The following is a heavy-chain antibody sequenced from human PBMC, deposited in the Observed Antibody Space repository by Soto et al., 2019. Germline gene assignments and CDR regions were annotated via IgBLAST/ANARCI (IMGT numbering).Heavy chain of an antibody. J-gene: IGHJ3*01. CDR3: AKDAIPYNGVWDTTDL. Sequence: EVQLLESGGGLIQPGGSLRLSCVASGFTFRNYAMSWVRQAPGKGLEWVSSLGGGGDDTYYAASVRGRFTVARDNSNNKLFLQMNRRTAEDTAVYYCAKDAIPYNGVWDTTDLGGQGTKVTVSS. CDR2: LGGGGDDT. CDR1: GFTFRNYA. D-gene: IGHD2-8*01. V-gene: IGHV3-23*01.